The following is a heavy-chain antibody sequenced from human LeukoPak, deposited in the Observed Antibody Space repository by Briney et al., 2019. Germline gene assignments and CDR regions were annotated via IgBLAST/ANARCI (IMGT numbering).Heavy chain of an antibody. D-gene: IGHD3-3*01. CDR2: IYSGGSR. CDR1: GFTVSSNY. Sequence: PGGSLRLSCAASGFTVSSNYMSWVRQAPGKGLEWVSVIYSGGSREYADSVKGRFTISRDNSKNTLYLQMNSLRAEDTALYYCARAEYRDYDFWSGYSQYNWFDPWGQGTLVTVSS. J-gene: IGHJ5*02. CDR3: ARAEYRDYDFWSGYSQYNWFDP. V-gene: IGHV3-53*01.